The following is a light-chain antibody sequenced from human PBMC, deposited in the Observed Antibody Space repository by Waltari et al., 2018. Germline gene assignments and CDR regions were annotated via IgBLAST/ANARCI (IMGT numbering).Light chain of an antibody. J-gene: IGKJ1*01. CDR1: QIINSY. Sequence: DIQLTQSPSSLSASVGDRVTITCRTSQIINSYLNWFQQKPGKAPQLLIFDASSVQRGVPSRFSGSGSGTDFTLIISSLQPEDFATYYCQQSYTSPRTFGQGTKV. CDR3: QQSYTSPRT. CDR2: DAS. V-gene: IGKV1-39*01.